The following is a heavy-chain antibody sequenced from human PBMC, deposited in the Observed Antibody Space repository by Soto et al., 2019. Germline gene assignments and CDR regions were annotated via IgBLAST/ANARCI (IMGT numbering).Heavy chain of an antibody. CDR1: GGTFSSYA. J-gene: IGHJ4*02. D-gene: IGHD3-10*01. CDR3: AREGLYGSGSYYSKALDY. Sequence: QVQLVQSGAEVKKPGSSVKVSCKASGGTFSSYAISWVRQAPGQGLEWMGGIIPIFGTGNYAQKFQGRVTITADESTSTADMELSNLRSEDTAVYFCAREGLYGSGSYYSKALDYWGQGTLVTVSS. CDR2: IIPIFGTG. V-gene: IGHV1-69*01.